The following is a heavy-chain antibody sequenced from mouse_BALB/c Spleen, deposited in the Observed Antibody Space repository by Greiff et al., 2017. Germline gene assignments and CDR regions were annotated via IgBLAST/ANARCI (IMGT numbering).Heavy chain of an antibody. CDR3: AKLTWTWGDYYFDY. D-gene: IGHD2-13*01. V-gene: IGHV2-6-5*01. J-gene: IGHJ2*01. Sequence: QVQLKQSGPGLVAPSQSLSITCTVSGFSLTDYGVSWIRQPPGKGLEWLGVIWGGGSTYYNSALKSRLSISKDNSKSQVFLKMNSLQTDDTAMYYCAKLTWTWGDYYFDYWGQGTTLTVSS. CDR2: IWGGGST. CDR1: GFSLTDYG.